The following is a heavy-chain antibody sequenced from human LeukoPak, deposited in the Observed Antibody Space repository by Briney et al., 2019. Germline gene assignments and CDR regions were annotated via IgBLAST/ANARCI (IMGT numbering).Heavy chain of an antibody. CDR1: GFTFSSYW. Sequence: PGGSLRLSCAASGFTFSSYWMSWVRQAPGKGLEWVANIKQDGSEKNYVDSVKGRFSISRDNSKNTLFLQMNRLRGDETAVYYWAKDVRAKRPPPEGFDYWGQGTLVTVSS. D-gene: IGHD1-14*01. CDR3: AKDVRAKRPPPEGFDY. V-gene: IGHV3-7*03. J-gene: IGHJ4*02. CDR2: IKQDGSEK.